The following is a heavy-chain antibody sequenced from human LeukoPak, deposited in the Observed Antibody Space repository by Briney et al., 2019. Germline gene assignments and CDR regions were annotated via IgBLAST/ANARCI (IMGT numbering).Heavy chain of an antibody. D-gene: IGHD6-19*01. CDR2: INPNSGGT. CDR1: GYTFTGYY. CDR3: AAPNSYSSGYYAFDI. J-gene: IGHJ3*02. Sequence: ASVKVSCTASGYTFTGYYMHWVRQAPGQGLEWMGWINPNSGGTNYAQKFQGRITMTRDTSISTAYMELSRLRSDDTAVYYCAAPNSYSSGYYAFDIWGQGTMVTVSS. V-gene: IGHV1-2*02.